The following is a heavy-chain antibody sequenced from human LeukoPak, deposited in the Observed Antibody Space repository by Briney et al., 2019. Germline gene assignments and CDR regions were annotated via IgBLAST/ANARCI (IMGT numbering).Heavy chain of an antibody. D-gene: IGHD6-6*01. Sequence: GGSLRLSCAASGFTFSSYAMHWVRQAPGKGLEWVAAISYDGSNKYYADSVKGRFTISRDNSKNTLYLQMNSLRAEDTAVYYCARAIGSSSGVDYWGQGTLVTVSS. CDR3: ARAIGSSSGVDY. V-gene: IGHV3-30-3*01. J-gene: IGHJ4*02. CDR1: GFTFSSYA. CDR2: ISYDGSNK.